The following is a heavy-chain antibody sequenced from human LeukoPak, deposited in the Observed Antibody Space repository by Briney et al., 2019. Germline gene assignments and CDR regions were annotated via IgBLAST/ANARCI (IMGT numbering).Heavy chain of an antibody. CDR2: IRNKANRNTT. J-gene: IGHJ4*02. Sequence: GGSLRLSCAASGFTFSDHYMDWVRQAPGTGLEWVGRIRNKANRNTTEYAASVKGRFTISRDDSKNSLYLQMNSLKTEDTAVYYCARDRYSGSYSDYWGQGTLVTVSS. CDR1: GFTFSDHY. CDR3: ARDRYSGSYSDY. V-gene: IGHV3-72*01. D-gene: IGHD1-26*01.